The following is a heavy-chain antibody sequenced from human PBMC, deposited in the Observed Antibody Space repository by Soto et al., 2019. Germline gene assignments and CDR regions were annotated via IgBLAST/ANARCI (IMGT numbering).Heavy chain of an antibody. CDR2: IYYSGST. V-gene: IGHV4-31*03. J-gene: IGHJ6*02. D-gene: IGHD3-3*01. CDR3: AGTYYDFWSGPRPHYYYYGMDV. Sequence: PSETLSLTCTVSGGSISSDGYYWSWIRQHPGKGLEWIGYIYYSGSTYYNPSLKSRVTISVDTSKNQFSLKLSSVTAADTAVYYCAGTYYDFWSGPRPHYYYYGMDVWGQGTTVTVSS. CDR1: GGSISSDGYY.